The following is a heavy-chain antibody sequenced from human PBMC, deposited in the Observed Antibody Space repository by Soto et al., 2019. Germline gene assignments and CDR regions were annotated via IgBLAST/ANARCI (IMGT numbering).Heavy chain of an antibody. Sequence: QVQLVESGGGVVQPGRSLRLSCAASGFTFSSYAMHWVRQAPGKGLEWVAVIWYDGSNKYYADSVKGRFTISRDNSKNTLYLQMNSLRAEDTAVYYCARDPEVWEMATITSHFDYWGQGTLVTVSS. CDR2: IWYDGSNK. D-gene: IGHD5-12*01. J-gene: IGHJ4*02. CDR1: GFTFSSYA. V-gene: IGHV3-33*08. CDR3: ARDPEVWEMATITSHFDY.